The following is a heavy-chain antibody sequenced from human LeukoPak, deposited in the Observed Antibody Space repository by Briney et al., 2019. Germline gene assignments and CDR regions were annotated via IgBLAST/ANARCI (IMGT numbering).Heavy chain of an antibody. D-gene: IGHD6-19*01. V-gene: IGHV1-8*01. J-gene: IGHJ5*02. Sequence: ASVKVSCKASGYTFTSYDINWVRQATGQGLEWMGWMNPNSGNTGYAQKFQGRVTMTRNTSISTVYMELSSLRSEDTAVYYCARSRILSSIAVAGESWFDPWGQGTLVTVSS. CDR1: GYTFTSYD. CDR2: MNPNSGNT. CDR3: ARSRILSSIAVAGESWFDP.